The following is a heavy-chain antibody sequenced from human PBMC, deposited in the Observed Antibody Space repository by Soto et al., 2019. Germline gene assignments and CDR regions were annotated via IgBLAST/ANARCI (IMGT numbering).Heavy chain of an antibody. Sequence: GASVKVSCKASGYTFTSYGISWVRQAPGQGLEWMGWISAYNGNTNYAQKLQGRVTMTTDTSTSTAYMELRSLRSDDTAVYYCARLTYYDILTGYYKPDLDYWGQGTLVTVSS. V-gene: IGHV1-18*01. J-gene: IGHJ4*02. CDR2: ISAYNGNT. D-gene: IGHD3-9*01. CDR3: ARLTYYDILTGYYKPDLDY. CDR1: GYTFTSYG.